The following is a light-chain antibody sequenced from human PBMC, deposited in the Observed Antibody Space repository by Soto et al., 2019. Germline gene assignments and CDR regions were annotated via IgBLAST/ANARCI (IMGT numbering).Light chain of an antibody. CDR2: EVT. CDR1: SSDVGLYDF. J-gene: IGLJ1*01. V-gene: IGLV2-14*01. Sequence: ALTQPASVSGSPGQSITISCTGASSDVGLYDFVSWYQQHPGKAPKLLIYEVTYRPSGVSSRFSGSKSGNTASLTISGLQAEDEADYYCNSYTRFSTYVFGTGTKVTVL. CDR3: NSYTRFSTYV.